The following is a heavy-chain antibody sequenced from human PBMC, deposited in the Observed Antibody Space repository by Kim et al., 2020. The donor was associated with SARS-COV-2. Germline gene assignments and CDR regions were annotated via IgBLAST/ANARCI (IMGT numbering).Heavy chain of an antibody. Sequence: GGSLRLSCAASGFSFSSYALSWVRQAPGKGLEWVAGISGSGVSKEYEDSLRGRFAISRDNSKNTLYLQMYSLRADDTAVFYCAMGPYGGSRCAPFDYWG. CDR3: AMGPYGGSRCAPFDY. D-gene: IGHD6-13*01. CDR1: GFSFSSYA. CDR2: ISGSGVSK. V-gene: IGHV3-23*01. J-gene: IGHJ4*01.